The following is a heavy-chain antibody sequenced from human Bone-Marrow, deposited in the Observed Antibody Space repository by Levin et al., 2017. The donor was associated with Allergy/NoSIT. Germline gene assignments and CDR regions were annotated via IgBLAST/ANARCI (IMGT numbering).Heavy chain of an antibody. Sequence: SCAASGFTFSSYAMSWVRQAPGKGLEWVSNIGGSGATTYYADSVKGRFTVSRDNSKSTLYLQMNSLRAEDTAVYYCAKDDYGDYLFDFWGQGTLVTVSS. CDR2: IGGSGATT. J-gene: IGHJ4*02. D-gene: IGHD4-17*01. CDR3: AKDDYGDYLFDF. CDR1: GFTFSSYA. V-gene: IGHV3-23*01.